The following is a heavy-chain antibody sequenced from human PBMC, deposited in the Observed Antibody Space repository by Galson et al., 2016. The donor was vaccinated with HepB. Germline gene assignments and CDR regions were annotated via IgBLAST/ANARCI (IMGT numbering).Heavy chain of an antibody. Sequence: TLSLTCTVSGDSVSRGGYRWSWIRQHPGKGLEWIGYMYYSVKSTDFSPSLKSRATISVDTSKNQFSLNLRSVTAADTAVYYCARVGIWFGENGVVVWGQGTTVTVSS. J-gene: IGHJ6*02. D-gene: IGHD3-10*01. CDR1: GDSVSRGGYR. CDR3: ARVGIWFGENGVVV. V-gene: IGHV4-31*03. CDR2: MYYSVKST.